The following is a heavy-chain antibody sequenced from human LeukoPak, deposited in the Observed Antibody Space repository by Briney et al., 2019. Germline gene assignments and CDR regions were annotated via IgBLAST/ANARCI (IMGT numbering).Heavy chain of an antibody. CDR2: INTDKGNT. J-gene: IGHJ4*02. D-gene: IGHD5-12*01. CDR1: GYTFTIYP. Sequence: APVKVSCKTSGYTFTIYPLHWVRQAPGQRLEWMGWINTDKGNTKYSEEFQGRVTITRDTFASTTYMELSSLRSEDTAVYYCARDVRRSDSGYAMFDYWGQGTLATVSS. CDR3: ARDVRRSDSGYAMFDY. V-gene: IGHV1-3*04.